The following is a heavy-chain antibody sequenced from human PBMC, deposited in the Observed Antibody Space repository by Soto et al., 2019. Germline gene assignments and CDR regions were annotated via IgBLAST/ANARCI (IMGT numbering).Heavy chain of an antibody. CDR2: IIPILGIA. D-gene: IGHD3-10*01. J-gene: IGHJ4*02. CDR1: GGTFSSYT. Sequence: QVQLVQSGAEVKKPGSSVKVSCKASGGTFSSYTISWVRQAPGQGLEWMGRIIPILGIANYAQKFQGRVTITADKSTSTAYMELSSLRSEDTAVYYCARPYGSGSYYSDYWGQGTLVTVSS. CDR3: ARPYGSGSYYSDY. V-gene: IGHV1-69*02.